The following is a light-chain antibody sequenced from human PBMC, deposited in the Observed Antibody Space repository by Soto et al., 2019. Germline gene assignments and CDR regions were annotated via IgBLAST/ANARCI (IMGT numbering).Light chain of an antibody. Sequence: EIVMTHSPATLSVSPGERAILSCRASQSVSSNLAWYQQKPGQAPRLLIYGASTRATGIPARFSGSGSVTEFTLTISSLQSEDFAVYYCQQYNNWPALTFRGGPTVHI. CDR3: QQYNNWPALT. CDR1: QSVSSN. J-gene: IGKJ4*01. V-gene: IGKV3-15*01. CDR2: GAS.